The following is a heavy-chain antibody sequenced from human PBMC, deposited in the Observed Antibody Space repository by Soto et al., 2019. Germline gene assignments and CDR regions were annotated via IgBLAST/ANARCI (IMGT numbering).Heavy chain of an antibody. J-gene: IGHJ6*02. CDR1: GFVFDSDW. D-gene: IGHD2-15*01. Sequence: PGGSLRLSCAASGFVFDSDWMHWVRQAPGQGLVWVSRINTDGSDTSYADSVKGRFTISRDNAKNSLYLQMNSLRAEDTAVYYCVRATPYYYYSMDVWGQGTTVTVSS. CDR2: INTDGSDT. V-gene: IGHV3-74*01. CDR3: VRATPYYYYSMDV.